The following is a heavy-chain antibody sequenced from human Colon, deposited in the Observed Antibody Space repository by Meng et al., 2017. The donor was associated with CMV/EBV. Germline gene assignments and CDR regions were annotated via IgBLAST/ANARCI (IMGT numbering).Heavy chain of an antibody. CDR1: GFTFSTYW. J-gene: IGHJ4*02. CDR3: ARDDYSGPDY. D-gene: IGHD2-21*01. Sequence: GESLKISCAASGFTFSTYWMHWVRQAPGKGLVWVSRINSDGSSTTYADSVKGRFTISRDNAKNTVYLRMNSLRVEDTAVYYCARDDYSGPDYWGQGTRVTVSS. CDR2: INSDGSST. V-gene: IGHV3-74*01.